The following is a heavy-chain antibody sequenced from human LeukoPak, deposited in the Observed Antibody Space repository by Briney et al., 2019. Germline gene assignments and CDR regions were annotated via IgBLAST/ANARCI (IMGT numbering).Heavy chain of an antibody. Sequence: ASVKVSCKASGGTFSSYAISWVRQAPGQGLEWMGGIIPIFGTANYAQKFQGRVTITTDESTSTAYMELSSLRSEDTAVYYCARVEGDDYSNYGVDYWGQGTLVTVSS. D-gene: IGHD4-11*01. CDR3: ARVEGDDYSNYGVDY. CDR1: GGTFSSYA. V-gene: IGHV1-69*05. J-gene: IGHJ4*02. CDR2: IIPIFGTA.